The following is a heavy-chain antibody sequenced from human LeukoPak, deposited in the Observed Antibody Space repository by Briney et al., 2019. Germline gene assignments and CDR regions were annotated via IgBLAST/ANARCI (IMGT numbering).Heavy chain of an antibody. CDR3: ARGRREGFDY. D-gene: IGHD5-24*01. V-gene: IGHV4-39*07. J-gene: IGHJ4*02. CDR1: GGSISSSSYY. CDR2: INHSGST. Sequence: SETLSLTCTVSGGSISSSSYYWSWIRQLPGKGLEWIGEINHSGSTNYNPSLKSRVTISVDTSKNQFSLKLSSVTAADTAVYYCARGRREGFDYWGQGTLVTVSS.